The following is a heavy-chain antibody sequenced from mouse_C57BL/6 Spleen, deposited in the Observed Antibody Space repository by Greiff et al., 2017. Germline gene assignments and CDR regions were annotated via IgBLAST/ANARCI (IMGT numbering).Heavy chain of an antibody. D-gene: IGHD1-1*01. V-gene: IGHV1-82*01. CDR2: IYPGDGDT. Sequence: QVQLQQSGPELVKPGASVKISCKASGYAFSSSWMNWVKQRPGKGLEWIGRIYPGDGDTNYNGKFKGKATLTADKSSSTAYMPLSSLTSEDSAVYFWASDLITTVVATRFDYWGQGTTLTVSS. CDR3: ASDLITTVVATRFDY. J-gene: IGHJ2*01. CDR1: GYAFSSSW.